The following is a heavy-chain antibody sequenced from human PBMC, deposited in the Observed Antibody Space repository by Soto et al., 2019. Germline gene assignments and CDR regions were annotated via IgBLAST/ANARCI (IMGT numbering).Heavy chain of an antibody. J-gene: IGHJ6*02. CDR3: ANRVFRELPTGGGMDV. Sequence: QVQLVESGGAVVQPRRSLTLSCVVSGFTFSDYAMHWVRQAPGKGLEWVALISSDGSSKFYAESVKGRFTISRDNSKNTLSLQMNGLRDEDGGVYYWANRVFRELPTGGGMDVWGQGTAVPVSS. CDR2: ISSDGSSK. CDR1: GFTFSDYA. V-gene: IGHV3-30*18. D-gene: IGHD3-10*01.